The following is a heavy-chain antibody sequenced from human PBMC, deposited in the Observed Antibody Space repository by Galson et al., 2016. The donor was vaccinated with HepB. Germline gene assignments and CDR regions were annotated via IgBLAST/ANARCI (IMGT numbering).Heavy chain of an antibody. CDR1: GFSLSTTGVG. V-gene: IGHV2-5*02. CDR2: IYWEGDE. J-gene: IGHJ4*03. D-gene: IGHD1-26*01. CDR3: VHVVQSGSYYYFAY. Sequence: PALVKPTQTLTLTCISSGFSLSTTGVGVGWMRQPPGKTLEWLAHIYWEGDERYSPSLKSRLTITKDTSNNRVVLTMTNMDPVDTATYYWVHVVQSGSYYYFAYWGQGTVVAVSS.